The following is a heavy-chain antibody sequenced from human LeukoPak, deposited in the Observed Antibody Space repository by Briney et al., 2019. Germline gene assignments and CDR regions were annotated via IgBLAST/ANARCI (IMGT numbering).Heavy chain of an antibody. CDR3: ARTDYDSRWYFDY. V-gene: IGHV1-18*01. J-gene: IGHJ4*02. CDR1: GYTFTSYG. CDR2: ISAYNGNT. Sequence: ASVKVSCKASGYTFTSYGISWVRQAPGQGLEWMGWISAYNGNTNYAQKFQGRVTMTTDTSTTTVYMELRSLRSDDTAVYYCARTDYDSRWYFDYWGQGTLVTVSS. D-gene: IGHD3-22*01.